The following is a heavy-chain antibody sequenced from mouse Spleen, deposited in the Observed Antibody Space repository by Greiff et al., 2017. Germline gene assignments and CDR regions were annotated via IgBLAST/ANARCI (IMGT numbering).Heavy chain of an antibody. CDR2: IYPRSGNT. CDR1: GYTFTSYG. Sequence: QVQLQQSGAELARPGASVKLSCKASGYTFTSYGISWVKQRTGQGLEWIGEIYPRSGNTYYNEKFKGKATLTADKSSSTAYMELRSLTSEDSAVYYCTRYDIYYGNSYYAMDYWGQGTSVTVSS. J-gene: IGHJ4*01. V-gene: IGHV1-81*01. CDR3: TRYDIYYGNSYYAMDY. D-gene: IGHD2-1*01.